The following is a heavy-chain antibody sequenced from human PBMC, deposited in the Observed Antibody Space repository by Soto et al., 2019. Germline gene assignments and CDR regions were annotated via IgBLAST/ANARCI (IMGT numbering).Heavy chain of an antibody. D-gene: IGHD3-10*01. CDR1: GGTFSNYA. Sequence: QVQLVQSGAEVKKPGSSVRVSCKASGGTFSNYAISWVRQAPGQGLEWMGGIIPIFGTTYYAQKFQGRVKLIADESTNNTTVQLTGRKSEDMAMNYCASVEVGPGIYNDHGLDVWRQGTAVSVSS. CDR2: IIPIFGTT. CDR3: ASVEVGPGIYNDHGLDV. V-gene: IGHV1-69*12. J-gene: IGHJ6*02.